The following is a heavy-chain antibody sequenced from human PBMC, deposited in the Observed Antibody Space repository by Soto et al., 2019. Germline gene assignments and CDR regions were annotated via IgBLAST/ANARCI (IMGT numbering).Heavy chain of an antibody. CDR1: GFTFSSYG. CDR2: ISYDGSNK. D-gene: IGHD5-12*01. V-gene: IGHV3-30*18. Sequence: PGGSLRLSCAASGFTFSSYGMHWVRQAPGKGLEWVAVISYDGSNKYYADSVRGRFTISRDNSKNTLYLQMNSLRAEDTAVYYCAKDLGIVATPQSPYYYGMDVWGQGTTVTVSS. CDR3: AKDLGIVATPQSPYYYGMDV. J-gene: IGHJ6*02.